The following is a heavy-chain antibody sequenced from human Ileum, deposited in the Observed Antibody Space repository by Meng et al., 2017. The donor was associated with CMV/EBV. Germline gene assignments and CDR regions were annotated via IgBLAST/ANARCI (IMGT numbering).Heavy chain of an antibody. J-gene: IGHJ4*02. CDR3: ASLPTTGSRDY. CDR1: GFNFRGFE. Sequence: GESLKISCKASGFNFRGFEMNWIRQAPGKGLEWLAYIGSSGSTIFYADSVKGRFTISRDHAQSSLYLQMNSLRGDDTAVYFCASLPTTGSRDYWGQGTMVTVSS. CDR2: IGSSGSTI. V-gene: IGHV3-48*03. D-gene: IGHD1-26*01.